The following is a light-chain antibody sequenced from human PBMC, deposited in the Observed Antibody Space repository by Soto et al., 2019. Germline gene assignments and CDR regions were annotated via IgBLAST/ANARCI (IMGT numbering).Light chain of an antibody. CDR3: QQTYSTPPT. CDR1: QSISSY. CDR2: LTS. J-gene: IGKJ4*01. Sequence: DIQMTQSPSSLSASVGDRVTITCRASQSISSYVNWYQQKSGKAPKLLIYLTSTLQSGVPSRFSGSRSGTDFTLTINSLQPEDFATYYCQQTYSTPPTFGGGTRVEIK. V-gene: IGKV1-39*01.